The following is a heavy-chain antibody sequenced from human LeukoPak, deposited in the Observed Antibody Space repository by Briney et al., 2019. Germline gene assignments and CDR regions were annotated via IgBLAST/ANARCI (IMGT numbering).Heavy chain of an antibody. CDR2: IRSKPNSYAT. CDR1: GFTFSVSA. Sequence: SGGSLRLSCAASGFTFSVSAVHWVRQASGKGLEWVGRIRSKPNSYATAYAASVKGRFTISRDDSKNTAYLQMDSLKTEDTAVYYCTTSGSYYFDYWGQGTLVTVSS. J-gene: IGHJ4*02. V-gene: IGHV3-73*01. D-gene: IGHD1-26*01. CDR3: TTSGSYYFDY.